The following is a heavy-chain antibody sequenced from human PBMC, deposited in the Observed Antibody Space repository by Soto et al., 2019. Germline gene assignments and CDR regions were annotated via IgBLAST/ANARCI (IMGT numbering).Heavy chain of an antibody. CDR1: GGAFSSYA. CDR2: IIPIFGTA. Sequence: SVQVSCKASGGAFSSYAISWVRQAPGQGLEWMGGIIPIFGTANYAQKFQGRVTITADKSTSTAYMELSSLRSEDTAVYYCASQSGYVDYYYGMDVWGQGTTVTVSS. CDR3: ASQSGYVDYYYGMDV. D-gene: IGHD5-12*01. J-gene: IGHJ6*02. V-gene: IGHV1-69*06.